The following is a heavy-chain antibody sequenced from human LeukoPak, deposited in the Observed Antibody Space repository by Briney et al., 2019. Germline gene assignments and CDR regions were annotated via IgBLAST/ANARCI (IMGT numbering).Heavy chain of an antibody. Sequence: GGTLRLSCAASGFTFSSYGMHWVRQAPGKGLEWVAVISYDGSNKYYADSVKGRFTISRDNSKNTLYLQMNSLRAEDTAVYYCAKGTLRYFDWFQRGGFDYWGQGTLVTVSS. V-gene: IGHV3-30*18. CDR3: AKGTLRYFDWFQRGGFDY. CDR1: GFTFSSYG. D-gene: IGHD3-9*01. J-gene: IGHJ4*02. CDR2: ISYDGSNK.